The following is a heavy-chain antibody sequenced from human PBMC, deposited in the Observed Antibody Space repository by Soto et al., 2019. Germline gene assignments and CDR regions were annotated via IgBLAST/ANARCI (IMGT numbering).Heavy chain of an antibody. CDR2: IYYIVTT. CDR3: ERHSGYDFWSGALDP. J-gene: IGHJ5*02. V-gene: IGHV4-59*11. CDR1: GGSIDSQY. D-gene: IGHD3-3*01. Sequence: ETLSLTCSIAGGSIDSQYWSWIRQPPGKGLEWIGYIYYIVTTNFNPSLKSRVTISVDTSKNQFSLKLTSVTAADTAVYYCERHSGYDFWSGALDPWGQGTLVTVPS.